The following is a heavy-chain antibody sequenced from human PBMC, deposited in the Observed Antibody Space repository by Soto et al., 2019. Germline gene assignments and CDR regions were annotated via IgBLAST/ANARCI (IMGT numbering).Heavy chain of an antibody. J-gene: IGHJ4*02. CDR1: GFTFSDYY. Sequence: PGGSLRLSCAASGFTFSDYYMSWIRQAPGKGLEWVSYISSSGSTIYYADSVKGRFTISRDNAKNSLYLQMNSLRAEDTAVYYCARDTPDLYYYDSSGYMVYWGQGTLVTVSS. CDR3: ARDTPDLYYYDSSGYMVY. CDR2: ISSSGSTI. V-gene: IGHV3-11*01. D-gene: IGHD3-22*01.